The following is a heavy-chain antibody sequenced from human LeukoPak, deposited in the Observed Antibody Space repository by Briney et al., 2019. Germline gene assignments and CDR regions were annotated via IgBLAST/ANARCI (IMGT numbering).Heavy chain of an antibody. CDR3: AKTGDYYDSSGYYYYYYYGMDV. CDR1: GFTFSSYG. J-gene: IGHJ6*02. CDR2: ISGSGGST. Sequence: QPGGSLRLSCAASGFTFSSYGMHWVRQAPGKRLEWVSAISGSGGSTFYADSVKGRFTIFRDNSKKTLYLQMTSLRPEERAVYYCAKTGDYYDSSGYYYYYYYGMDVWGQGTTITVSS. D-gene: IGHD3-22*01. V-gene: IGHV3-23*01.